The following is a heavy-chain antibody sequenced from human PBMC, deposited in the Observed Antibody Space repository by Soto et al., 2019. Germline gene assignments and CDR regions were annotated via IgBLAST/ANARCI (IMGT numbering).Heavy chain of an antibody. CDR1: GFSLSTSGMC. CDR3: ARDSVALYYYYYGMDV. J-gene: IGHJ6*02. V-gene: IGHV2-70*11. CDR2: IDWDDDK. D-gene: IGHD2-21*01. Sequence: SGPTLVNPTQTLTLTCTFSGFSLSTSGMCVSWIRQPPGKALEWLARIDWDDDKYYSTSLKTRLTISKDASKNQVVLTMTNMDPVDTATYYCARDSVALYYYYYGMDVWGQGTTVTVSS.